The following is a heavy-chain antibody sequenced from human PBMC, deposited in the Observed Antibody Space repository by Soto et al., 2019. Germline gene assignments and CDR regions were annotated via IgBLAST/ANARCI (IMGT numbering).Heavy chain of an antibody. V-gene: IGHV4-59*01. J-gene: IGHJ4*02. CDR1: GGPISSYY. Sequence: SETLSLTCTVCGGPISSYYCSCIRQPPWKGLEWIGYISYSGSTNYNPSLKSRVTISVDTSKNQFSLKLSSVTAADTAVYYCARERGRRDYFDYWRQGTLVTICS. D-gene: IGHD3-10*01. CDR3: ARERGRRDYFDY. CDR2: ISYSGST.